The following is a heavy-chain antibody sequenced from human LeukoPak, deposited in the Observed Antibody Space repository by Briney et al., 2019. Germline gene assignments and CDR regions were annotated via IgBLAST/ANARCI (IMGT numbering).Heavy chain of an antibody. Sequence: SETLSLTCTVSGGSISSYYWSWIRQPPGKGLEWIGYIYYSGSTNYNPSPKSRVTISVDTSKNQFSLKLSSVTAADTAVYYCARDCGSSYFDYWGQGTLVTVSS. CDR3: ARDCGSSYFDY. CDR1: GGSISSYY. CDR2: IYYSGST. D-gene: IGHD6-6*01. J-gene: IGHJ4*02. V-gene: IGHV4-59*12.